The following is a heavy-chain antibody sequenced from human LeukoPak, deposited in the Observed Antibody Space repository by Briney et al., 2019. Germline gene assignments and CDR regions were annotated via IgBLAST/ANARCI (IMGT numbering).Heavy chain of an antibody. CDR2: INGSGGST. D-gene: IGHD4-17*01. Sequence: PGGSLRLSCAASGFTFSSYAMSWVRQIPGKGLEWVSGINGSGGSTNYADSVKGRFTISRDNSKNTLYLQMNSLRAEDTAVYYCAILTVTTAYWGQGTLVTVSS. CDR3: AILTVTTAY. CDR1: GFTFSSYA. V-gene: IGHV3-23*01. J-gene: IGHJ4*02.